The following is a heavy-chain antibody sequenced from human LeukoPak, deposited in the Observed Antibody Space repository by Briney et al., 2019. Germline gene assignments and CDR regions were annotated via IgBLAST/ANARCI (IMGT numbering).Heavy chain of an antibody. D-gene: IGHD3-16*01. V-gene: IGHV4-59*01. CDR1: GGSIGSYY. J-gene: IGHJ5*02. Sequence: PSETLSLTCFVSGGSIGSYYWSWIRQPPGKGLEWIGYVYFSGSTNFNPSLKSRVTISVDTSKNQFSLNLGSVTSADTAVYYCARGPGLNWFDPWGQGTLVTVSS. CDR3: ARGPGLNWFDP. CDR2: VYFSGST.